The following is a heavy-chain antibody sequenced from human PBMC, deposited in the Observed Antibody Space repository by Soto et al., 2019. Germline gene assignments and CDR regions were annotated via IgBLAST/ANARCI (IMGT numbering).Heavy chain of an antibody. CDR2: INPTGGNT. J-gene: IGHJ5*02. Sequence: QVQLLQSGAEVKKPGASVKVSCKASGYTFASYYIYWVRQAPGQGLEWVGLINPTGGNTDYAQAFQGRITLTRDTSTSTVYMELSSLTPEDTAIYFCTSEWGTGGFDRFDTWGQGTMVIVSS. CDR1: GYTFASYY. D-gene: IGHD3-16*01. CDR3: TSEWGTGGFDRFDT. V-gene: IGHV1-46*03.